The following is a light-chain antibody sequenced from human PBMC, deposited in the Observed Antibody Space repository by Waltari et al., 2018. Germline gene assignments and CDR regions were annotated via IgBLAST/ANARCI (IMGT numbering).Light chain of an antibody. V-gene: IGKV3-15*01. CDR1: QNVNDN. CDR3: QQYNDWPPEYT. J-gene: IGKJ2*01. CDR2: GAS. Sequence: EIVMTQSPVTLSVSPGERATVSCRASQNVNDNLAWFQQKPGQAPRLLIHGASTRASGTPDRFSGSGSGTEFTLTISTLQSEDFAIYYCQQYNDWPPEYTFGQGTKLELK.